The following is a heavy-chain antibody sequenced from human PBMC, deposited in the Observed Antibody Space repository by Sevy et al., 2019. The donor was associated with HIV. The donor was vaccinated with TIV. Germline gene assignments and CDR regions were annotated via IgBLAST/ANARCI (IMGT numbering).Heavy chain of an antibody. CDR3: ARESPLGVEWELSRPQNWYDP. CDR1: GGSICSYY. Sequence: SETLSLTCAVFGGSICSYYWNWIRQPPGKGLEWIGYIYYTGSTNYNPSLKSRVTIPVDMSKNQFSLKLSSVTAADTAVYYCARESPLGVEWELSRPQNWYDPWGQGTLVTVSS. V-gene: IGHV4-59*01. CDR2: IYYTGST. J-gene: IGHJ5*02. D-gene: IGHD1-26*01.